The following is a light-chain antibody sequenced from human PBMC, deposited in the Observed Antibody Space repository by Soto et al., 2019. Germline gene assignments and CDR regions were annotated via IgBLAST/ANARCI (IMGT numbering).Light chain of an antibody. CDR1: SSDVGTYDL. CDR3: CSYAGDYMFV. V-gene: IGLV2-23*01. J-gene: IGLJ1*01. Sequence: QSALTQPASVSGSPGQSITISCTGSSSDVGTYDLVSWYQHHPGAAPKLMIYEATRRPSGISNRFSGSKSDNTASLTISGLQAEDEGDYYCCSYAGDYMFVFGTGTKLTVL. CDR2: EAT.